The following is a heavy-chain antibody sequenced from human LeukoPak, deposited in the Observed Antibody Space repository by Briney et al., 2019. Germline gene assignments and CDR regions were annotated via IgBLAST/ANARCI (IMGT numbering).Heavy chain of an antibody. CDR1: GYTFNHNY. J-gene: IGHJ4*02. Sequence: ASVKVSCKASGYTFNHNYLHWVRQAPGQGLEWMGWVNPNSGGTNYAQKFEGRVTMTRDTSISTAYMELNRLRTDDTAVYYCARSPHEFYYDSSGYFVYWGQGTLVTVSS. CDR2: VNPNSGGT. V-gene: IGHV1-2*02. CDR3: ARSPHEFYYDSSGYFVY. D-gene: IGHD3-22*01.